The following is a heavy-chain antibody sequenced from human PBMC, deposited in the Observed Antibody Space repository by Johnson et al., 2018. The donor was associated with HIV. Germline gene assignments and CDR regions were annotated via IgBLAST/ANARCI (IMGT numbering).Heavy chain of an antibody. J-gene: IGHJ3*02. CDR1: GFTFGDYA. CDR3: TRDGYSIILTNAFDI. CDR2: IRSKAYGGTT. D-gene: IGHD4-11*01. V-gene: IGHV3-49*04. Sequence: VQLVESGGGLVQPGRSLRLYCTASGFTFGDYAMSWVRQAPGKGLEWVGFIRSKAYGGTTAYAASVKGRFTISKDDSKSIAYLQMNSLKTEDTAVYYCTRDGYSIILTNAFDIWGQGTMVTVSS.